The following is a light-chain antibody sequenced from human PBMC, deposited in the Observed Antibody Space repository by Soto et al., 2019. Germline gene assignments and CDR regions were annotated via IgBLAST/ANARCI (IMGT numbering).Light chain of an antibody. CDR3: QTYDTSLSAYV. CDR2: GNN. V-gene: IGLV1-40*01. J-gene: IGLJ1*01. CDR1: SSNIGSGYD. Sequence: SVLAQPPPVSGAPGQTVTISCTGSSSNIGSGYDVQWYQQLPGRAPKFLISGNNDRHSGLPDRFSASKSGTSASLAITGFQAEDEADYYCQTYDTSLSAYVFGTGTKVTVL.